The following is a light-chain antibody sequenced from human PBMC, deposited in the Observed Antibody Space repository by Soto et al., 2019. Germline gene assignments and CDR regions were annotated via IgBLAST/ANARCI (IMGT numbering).Light chain of an antibody. CDR3: QQYNNWPPWS. CDR1: QSVRSN. V-gene: IGKV3-15*01. Sequence: DIVMTQSPATLSVSPGERATPSCRASQSVRSNLAWYQQEPGQAPRLLIYGASTRATGIPARFSGSGSGTEFTLTISSLQSEDFGVYYCQQYNNWPPWSFGQGTKVDIK. CDR2: GAS. J-gene: IGKJ1*01.